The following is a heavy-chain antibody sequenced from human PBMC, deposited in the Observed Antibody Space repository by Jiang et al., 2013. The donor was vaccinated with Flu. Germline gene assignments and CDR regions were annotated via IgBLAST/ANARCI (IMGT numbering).Heavy chain of an antibody. CDR2: INTNTGNP. CDR3: ARDSAPSFLINDYGGNSDAFDI. V-gene: IGHV7-4-1*02. J-gene: IGHJ3*02. D-gene: IGHD4-23*01. CDR1: GYTFTSYA. Sequence: QSGSELKKPGASVKVSCKASGYTFTSYAMNWVRQAPGQGLEWMGWINTNTGNPTYAQGFTGRFVFSLDTSVSTAYLQISSLKAEDTAVYYCARDSAPSFLINDYGGNSDAFDIWGQGTMVTVSS.